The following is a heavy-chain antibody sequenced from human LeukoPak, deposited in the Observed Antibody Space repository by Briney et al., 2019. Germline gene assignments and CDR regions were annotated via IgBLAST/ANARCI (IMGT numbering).Heavy chain of an antibody. CDR1: GFTCSSYS. V-gene: IGHV3-23*01. D-gene: IGHD5-12*01. Sequence: GGALRLSCAASGFTCSSYSMNWVHQAPGKELEWVSCISPTSSTTYYADSVKGRFTISRDNSKNTLYQQMNSLRAEDTAVYYCAKDRLYSAYGSDAFDIWGQGTMVTVFS. J-gene: IGHJ3*02. CDR3: AKDRLYSAYGSDAFDI. CDR2: ISPTSSTT.